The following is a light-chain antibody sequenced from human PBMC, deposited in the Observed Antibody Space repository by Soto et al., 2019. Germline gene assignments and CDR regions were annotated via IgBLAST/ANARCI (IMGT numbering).Light chain of an antibody. CDR1: QDIRKY. V-gene: IGKV1-33*01. J-gene: IGKJ4*01. CDR2: DAS. CDR3: QQYDNLPLT. Sequence: DIPITQSPSSMSASVGDRDTITCEASQDIRKYLNWYQQKPGKAPKLLIYDASNLETGVPSRFSGSGSGTDFTFTISSLQPEDIATYYCQQYDNLPLTFGGGTKVEIK.